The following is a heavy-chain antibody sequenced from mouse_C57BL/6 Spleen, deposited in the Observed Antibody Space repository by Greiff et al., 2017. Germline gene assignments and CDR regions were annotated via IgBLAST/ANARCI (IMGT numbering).Heavy chain of an antibody. D-gene: IGHD1-1*01. CDR2: IYPNYGAT. CDR3: ARSNFYCGSSYEFAY. Sequence: VQLQQSGPELVKPGASVKISCKASGYTFTDYNMNWVKQSNGQSLEWIGVIYPNYGATSYNQKFKGKATLTVDQSSSTAYIQLSSLTSGDSAVYYCARSNFYCGSSYEFAYWGQGTLVTVSA. CDR1: GYTFTDYN. V-gene: IGHV1-39*01. J-gene: IGHJ3*01.